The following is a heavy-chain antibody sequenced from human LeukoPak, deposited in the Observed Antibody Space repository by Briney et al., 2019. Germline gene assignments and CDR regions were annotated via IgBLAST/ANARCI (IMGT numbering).Heavy chain of an antibody. Sequence: SETLSLTCTVSGGSISSYYWSWIRQPPGKGLEWIGYIYSSGSTNYNPSLESRVTVSVDTSKNQFSLKLSSVTAADTAVYYCARRGYSTGWYYFDYWGQGTLVTVSS. J-gene: IGHJ4*02. CDR2: IYSSGST. V-gene: IGHV4-59*08. CDR1: GGSISSYY. D-gene: IGHD6-19*01. CDR3: ARRGYSTGWYYFDY.